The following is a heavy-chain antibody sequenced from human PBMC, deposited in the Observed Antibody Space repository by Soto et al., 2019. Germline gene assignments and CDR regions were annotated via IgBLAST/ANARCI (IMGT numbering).Heavy chain of an antibody. CDR3: ARNDETSGRRQADYYSVMGV. V-gene: IGHV4-39*01. Sequence: PSETLSLTCRVSGGSISSSPDYWGWSRQPPVKGLEWIATFYYHGRTYYNPSIKSRLASSVDTAKSQFSLRLRSVSAAHTAVYYRARNDETSGRRQADYYSVMGVGGQGTAV. D-gene: IGHD1-26*01. J-gene: IGHJ6*02. CDR2: FYYHGRT. CDR1: GGSISSSPDY.